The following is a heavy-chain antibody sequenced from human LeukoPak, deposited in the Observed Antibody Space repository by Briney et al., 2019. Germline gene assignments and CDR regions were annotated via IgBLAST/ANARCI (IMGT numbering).Heavy chain of an antibody. Sequence: PGASVKVSCKASGYTFTSYGISWVRQAPGQGLEWMGWISAYNGNTNYAQKLQGRVTMTTDTSTSTAYMELRSLRSDDTAVYYCARDGYYDSSGYLYYFDYWGQGTLVTVSS. CDR1: GYTFTSYG. CDR3: ARDGYYDSSGYLYYFDY. D-gene: IGHD3-22*01. CDR2: ISAYNGNT. V-gene: IGHV1-18*01. J-gene: IGHJ4*02.